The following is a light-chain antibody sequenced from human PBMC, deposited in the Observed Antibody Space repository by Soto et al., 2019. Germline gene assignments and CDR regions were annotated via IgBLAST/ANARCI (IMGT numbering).Light chain of an antibody. CDR3: EHYCSSPQIT. V-gene: IGKV3-20*01. CDR1: QSVSSSY. Sequence: EIVLTQSPGTLSLSPGERATLSCRASQSVSSSYLAWYQQQPGQAPRLLISGASSRATGIPDSFSGSGSGTDFTFTISGLAPEYVAVYYCEHYCSSPQITVGQGTRLEIK. CDR2: GAS. J-gene: IGKJ5*01.